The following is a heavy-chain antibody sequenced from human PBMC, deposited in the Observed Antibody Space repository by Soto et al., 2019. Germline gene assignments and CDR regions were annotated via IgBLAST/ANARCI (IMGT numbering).Heavy chain of an antibody. D-gene: IGHD3-10*02. J-gene: IGHJ6*02. CDR1: GFTFSSYW. V-gene: IGHV3-23*01. Sequence: GGSLRLSCAASGFTFSSYWMSWFRQAPVNGLEWVANINQDGSSTYYADSVKGRFTISRDNSKNTLYLQMNSLRAEDTAVYYCAICLTRFGELLGPTTNYYYYYGMDVWGQGTTVTVSS. CDR3: AICLTRFGELLGPTTNYYYYYGMDV. CDR2: INQDGSST.